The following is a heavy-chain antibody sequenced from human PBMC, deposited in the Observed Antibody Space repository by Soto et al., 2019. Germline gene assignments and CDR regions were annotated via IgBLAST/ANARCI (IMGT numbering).Heavy chain of an antibody. D-gene: IGHD2-15*01. CDR1: GGSLKNYA. J-gene: IGHJ4*02. V-gene: IGHV1-69*13. CDR3: ADLSLEYCSSPPCLPDY. Sequence: GASVKVSCKVSGGSLKNYAISWVRQAPGQGLEWMGGIIPSFGRTTYAQKFQGRVTITADEFTSTVNLELRGLRSEDSAIYLCADLSLEYCSSPPCLPDYWGQGTLVTVS. CDR2: IIPSFGRT.